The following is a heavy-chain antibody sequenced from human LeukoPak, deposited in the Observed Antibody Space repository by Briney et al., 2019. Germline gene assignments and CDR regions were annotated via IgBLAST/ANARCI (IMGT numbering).Heavy chain of an antibody. V-gene: IGHV3-23*01. CDR2: ISGSGYST. CDR3: AKDYGDYAYYFHY. Sequence: PGGSLRLSYAASGFTFSNYAMNWVRQAPGKGLEWVSVISGSGYSTYYADSVKGRFTISRDNSKNTLYLQTNSLRAEDTAVYYCAKDYGDYAYYFHYWGQGTLVTVSS. J-gene: IGHJ4*02. D-gene: IGHD4-17*01. CDR1: GFTFSNYA.